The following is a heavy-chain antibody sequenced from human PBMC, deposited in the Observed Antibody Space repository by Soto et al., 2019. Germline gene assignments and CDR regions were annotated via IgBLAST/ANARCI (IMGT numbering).Heavy chain of an antibody. CDR1: GGSISSGDYY. Sequence: LSLTCVVSGGSISSGDYYWSWIRQPPGKGLEWIGYIYYSGSTYYNPSLKSRVTISVDTSKNQFSLKLSSVTAADTAVYYCARETGVLVPAATGSGVCGMDVWGQGTTVTVSS. D-gene: IGHD2-2*01. V-gene: IGHV4-30-4*01. J-gene: IGHJ6*02. CDR2: IYYSGST. CDR3: ARETGVLVPAATGSGVCGMDV.